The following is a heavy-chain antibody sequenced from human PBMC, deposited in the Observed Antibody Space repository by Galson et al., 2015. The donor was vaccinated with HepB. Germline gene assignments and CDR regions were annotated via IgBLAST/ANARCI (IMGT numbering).Heavy chain of an antibody. CDR2: IIPIFGTA. J-gene: IGHJ4*02. CDR1: GGTFSSYA. Sequence: SVKVSCKASGGTFSSYAISRVRQAPGQGLEWMGGIIPIFGTANYAQKFQGRVTITADESTSTAYMELSSLRSEDTAVYYCASLEETWYSSYYFDYWGQGTLVTVSS. D-gene: IGHD3-16*01. V-gene: IGHV1-69*13. CDR3: ASLEETWYSSYYFDY.